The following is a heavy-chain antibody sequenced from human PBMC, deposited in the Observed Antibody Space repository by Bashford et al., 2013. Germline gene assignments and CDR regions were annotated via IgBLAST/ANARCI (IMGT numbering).Heavy chain of an antibody. D-gene: IGHD2-15*01. CDR1: GYIFTNYG. CDR2: ISAYNGNT. Sequence: VASVKVSCKASGYIFTNYGISWVRQAPGQGLEWMGWISAYNGNTNYEEQLQGRVTMTTDTSTSTAYMELRSLRSEDTAVYYCARDIGHCSGGSCYSGNYYYYYGMDVWGQGTTVTVSS. CDR3: ARDIGHCSGGSCYSGNYYYYYGMDV. J-gene: IGHJ6*02. V-gene: IGHV1-18*01.